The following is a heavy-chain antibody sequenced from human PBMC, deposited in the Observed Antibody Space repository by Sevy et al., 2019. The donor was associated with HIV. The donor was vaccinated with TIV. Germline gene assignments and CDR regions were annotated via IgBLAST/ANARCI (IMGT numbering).Heavy chain of an antibody. CDR3: ARDVVVVPAAIPAGYYYYYGMDV. V-gene: IGHV1-2*06. D-gene: IGHD2-2*01. CDR2: INPNSGGT. CDR1: GYTFTGYY. Sequence: ASVKVSCKASGYTFTGYYMHWVRQAPGQGLEWMGRINPNSGGTNYAQKFQGRVTMTRDTSISTAYMELGRLRSDDTAVYYCARDVVVVPAAIPAGYYYYYGMDVWGQGTTVTVSS. J-gene: IGHJ6*02.